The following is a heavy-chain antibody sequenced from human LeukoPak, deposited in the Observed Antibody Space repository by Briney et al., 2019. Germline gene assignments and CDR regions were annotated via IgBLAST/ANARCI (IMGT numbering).Heavy chain of an antibody. J-gene: IGHJ6*03. CDR1: GFTFSSYS. CDR3: ARDHIVVVRHYYYYMDV. V-gene: IGHV3-48*01. D-gene: IGHD2-21*01. CDR2: VSSSSSTI. Sequence: GGSLRLSCAASGFTFSSYSMNWVRQAPGKGLEWVSYVSSSSSTIYYADSVKGRFTISRDNAKNSLYLQMNSLRAEDTAVYYCARDHIVVVRHYYYYMDVWGKGTTVTVSS.